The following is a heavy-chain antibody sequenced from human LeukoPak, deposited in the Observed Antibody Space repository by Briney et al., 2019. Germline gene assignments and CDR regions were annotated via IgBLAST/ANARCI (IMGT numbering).Heavy chain of an antibody. CDR3: ARADFWSGDFTDAFDV. CDR2: MKPDGSEK. J-gene: IGHJ3*01. Sequence: GGSLRLSCAASGFTFSNYWMSWVRQAPGKGLEWVADMKPDGSEKYCVDSVKGRFIISRDNVRNVLYLQMTNLRAGDTALYYSARADFWSGDFTDAFDVWGQGRLVTVSA. D-gene: IGHD3-3*01. V-gene: IGHV3-7*04. CDR1: GFTFSNYW.